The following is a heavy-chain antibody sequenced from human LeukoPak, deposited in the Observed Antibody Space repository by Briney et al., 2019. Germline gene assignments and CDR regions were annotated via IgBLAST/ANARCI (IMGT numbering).Heavy chain of an antibody. V-gene: IGHV4-30-2*01. CDR1: GDSISSGGDS. CDR2: IYQSGST. CDR3: ARGFCSSTSCYYPWFDP. Sequence: SETLSLTCAVSGDSISSGGDSWSWIRQPPGKGLEWIGYIYQSGSTYYNPSLKSRVTISVDRSNNQFSLKLSSVTAADTAVYYCARGFCSSTSCYYPWFDPWGQGTLVTVSS. D-gene: IGHD2-2*01. J-gene: IGHJ5*02.